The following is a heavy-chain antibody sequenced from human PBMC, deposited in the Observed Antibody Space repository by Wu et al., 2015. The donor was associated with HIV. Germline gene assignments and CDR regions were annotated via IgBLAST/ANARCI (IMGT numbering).Heavy chain of an antibody. CDR2: IRPNSGGT. CDR1: GYTLSKLS. J-gene: IGHJ4*02. V-gene: IGHV1-2*02. D-gene: IGHD4-17*01. Sequence: VQSGAEVKKPGASVKVSCKVSGYTLSKLSVHWVRQAPGKGLEWMGWIRPNSGGTELAQNFQGRVTLTRDTSVSTAYMELKRLTSDDTAMYYCAYGDYSQVELRYWGQGTLVIVTS. CDR3: AYGDYSQVELRY.